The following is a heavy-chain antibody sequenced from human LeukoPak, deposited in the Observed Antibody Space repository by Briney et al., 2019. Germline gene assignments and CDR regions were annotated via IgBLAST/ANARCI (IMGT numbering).Heavy chain of an antibody. V-gene: IGHV3-9*01. J-gene: IGHJ4*02. CDR2: ISWNSGSI. Sequence: GGSLRLSCAASGFTFDDYAVHWVRQAPGKGLEWVSGISWNSGSIGYADSVKGRFTISRDNAKNSLYLQMNSLRAEDTALYYCAKDAEDGYNYFYYFDYWGQGTLVTVSS. CDR3: AKDAEDGYNYFYYFDY. CDR1: GFTFDDYA. D-gene: IGHD5-24*01.